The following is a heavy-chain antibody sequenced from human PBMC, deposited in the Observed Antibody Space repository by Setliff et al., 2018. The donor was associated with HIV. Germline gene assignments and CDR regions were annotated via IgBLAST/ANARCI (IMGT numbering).Heavy chain of an antibody. CDR1: GGSISSYY. Sequence: KTSETLSLTCTVSGGSISSYYWSWIRQPPGKGLEWIGYIYYSGSTNYNPSLKIRVTISVDTSKNQFSLKLSSVTAADTAVYYCAGGVGEYYNFWSGYPAWYFDLWGRGTLVTVSS. CDR2: IYYSGST. J-gene: IGHJ2*01. V-gene: IGHV4-59*01. CDR3: AGGVGEYYNFWSGYPAWYFDL. D-gene: IGHD3-3*01.